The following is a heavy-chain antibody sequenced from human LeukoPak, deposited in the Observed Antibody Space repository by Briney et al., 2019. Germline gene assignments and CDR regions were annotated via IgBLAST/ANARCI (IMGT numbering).Heavy chain of an antibody. Sequence: PGRSLRLSCAASGYMFSSYGMHWVRQGPGKGLEWVASIWYDGSNKYYGDSVKGRFTISRDNSKNTLYLQMNSLRAEDTAVYYCARSFGGTYYGLHYYYMDVWGKGTTVTVSS. D-gene: IGHD1-26*01. V-gene: IGHV3-33*01. J-gene: IGHJ6*03. CDR1: GYMFSSYG. CDR2: IWYDGSNK. CDR3: ARSFGGTYYGLHYYYMDV.